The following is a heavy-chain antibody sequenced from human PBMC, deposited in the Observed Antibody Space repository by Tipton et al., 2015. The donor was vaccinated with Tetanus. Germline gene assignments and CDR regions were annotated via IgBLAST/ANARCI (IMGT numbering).Heavy chain of an antibody. D-gene: IGHD3-16*01. Sequence: PGLVKPSETLSLTCTVSGGSVSSGSYYWSWIRQPPGKGLEWIGEINHSGSTNYNPSLKSRVTISVDTSKNQFSLKLSSVTAADTAVYYCAIRGEAGLGDYWGQGTLVTVSS. J-gene: IGHJ4*02. CDR1: GGSVSSGSYY. CDR2: INHSGST. CDR3: AIRGEAGLGDY. V-gene: IGHV4-39*07.